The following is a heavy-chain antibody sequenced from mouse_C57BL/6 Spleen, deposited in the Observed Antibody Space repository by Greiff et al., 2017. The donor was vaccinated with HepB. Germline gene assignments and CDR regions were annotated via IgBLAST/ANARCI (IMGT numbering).Heavy chain of an antibody. Sequence: VQLQQSGAELVRPGASVTLSCKASGYTFTDYEMHWVKQTPVHGLEWIGAIDPETGGTAYNQKFKGKAILTADKSSSTAYMELRSLTSEDSAVYYCTRLGLRRGDAHYAMDYWGQRTSVTVSS. J-gene: IGHJ4*01. CDR3: TRLGLRRGDAHYAMDY. CDR1: GYTFTDYE. CDR2: IDPETGGT. V-gene: IGHV1-15*01. D-gene: IGHD2-4*01.